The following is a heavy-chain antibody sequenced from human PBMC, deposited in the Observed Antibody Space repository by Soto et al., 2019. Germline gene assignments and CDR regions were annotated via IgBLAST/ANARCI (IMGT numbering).Heavy chain of an antibody. J-gene: IGHJ4*02. D-gene: IGHD3-3*01. CDR3: AKVDFWSGYFTRTPVDY. CDR2: ISGSGGST. V-gene: IGHV3-23*01. Sequence: GGSLRFSCAASGFTFSSYAMSWVRQAPGKGLEWVSAISGSGGSTYYADSVKGRFTISRDNSKNTLYLQMNSLRAEDTAVYYCAKVDFWSGYFTRTPVDYWGQGTLVTVSS. CDR1: GFTFSSYA.